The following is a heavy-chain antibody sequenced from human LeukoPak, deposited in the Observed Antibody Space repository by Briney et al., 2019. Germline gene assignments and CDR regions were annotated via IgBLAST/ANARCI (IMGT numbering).Heavy chain of an antibody. CDR1: GFTFSSYG. CDR2: IRYDGSNK. CDR3: ARVGYCSSTSCYYYYYMDV. V-gene: IGHV3-30*02. Sequence: GGSLRLSCAASGFTFSSYGMHWVRQAPGKGLEWVAFIRYDGSNKYYADSVKGRFTISRDNSKNTLYLQMNSLRAEDTAVYYCARVGYCSSTSCYYYYYMDVWGKGTTVTISS. D-gene: IGHD2-2*01. J-gene: IGHJ6*03.